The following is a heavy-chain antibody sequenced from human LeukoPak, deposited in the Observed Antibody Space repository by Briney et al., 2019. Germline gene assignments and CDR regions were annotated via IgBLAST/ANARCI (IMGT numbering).Heavy chain of an antibody. J-gene: IGHJ6*02. D-gene: IGHD6-13*01. CDR2: ISYDGSNK. CDR1: GFTFSSYA. Sequence: GGSVRLSCAASGFTFSSYAMHWVRQAPGKGLEWVAVISYDGSNKYYADSVKGRFTTSRDNSKNTLYLQMNSLRAEDTAVYYCARDVIGSSNNGMDVWGQGTTVTVSS. V-gene: IGHV3-30-3*01. CDR3: ARDVIGSSNNGMDV.